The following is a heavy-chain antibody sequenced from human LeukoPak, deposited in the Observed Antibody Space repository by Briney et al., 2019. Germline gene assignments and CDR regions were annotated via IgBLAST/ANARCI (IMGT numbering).Heavy chain of an antibody. D-gene: IGHD2-15*01. V-gene: IGHV4-59*12. J-gene: IGHJ5*02. Sequence: PSETLSLTCTVSGGSISSYYWSWIRQPPGKGLEWIGYIYYSGSTNYNPSLKSRVTISVDTSKNQFSLKLSSVTAADTAVYYCASGGYCSGGSCYKEGPNWFDPWGQGTLVTVSS. CDR3: ASGGYCSGGSCYKEGPNWFDP. CDR1: GGSISSYY. CDR2: IYYSGST.